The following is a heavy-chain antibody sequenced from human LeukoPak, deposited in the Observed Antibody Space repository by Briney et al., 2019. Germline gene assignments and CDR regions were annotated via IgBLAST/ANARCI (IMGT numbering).Heavy chain of an antibody. CDR2: ISYDGNIK. CDR1: GFPFSGYA. CDR3: AREEGPRLDY. J-gene: IGHJ4*02. Sequence: PGGSLRLSCAASGFPFSGYAMHWVRQAPGKGLEWVALISYDGNIKYYADSVKGRFTISRDNSKRELYLHMNSLRGEDTAVFYCAREEGPRLDYWGQGTPVTVSS. V-gene: IGHV3-30-3*01.